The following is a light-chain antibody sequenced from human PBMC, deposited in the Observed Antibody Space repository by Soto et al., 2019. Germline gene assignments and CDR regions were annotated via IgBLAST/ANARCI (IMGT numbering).Light chain of an antibody. V-gene: IGLV2-14*01. J-gene: IGLJ1*01. CDR2: DVS. CDR3: SSYTSSSTLYV. Sequence: QSVLTQPASVSGSPGQSITISCTGTSSEFGGYNYVSWYQQYPGKAPKLMIFDVSNRPSQVSNRFSGSKSGNTASLTISGLQAEDEADYYCSSYTSSSTLYVFETGTKVTVL. CDR1: SSEFGGYNY.